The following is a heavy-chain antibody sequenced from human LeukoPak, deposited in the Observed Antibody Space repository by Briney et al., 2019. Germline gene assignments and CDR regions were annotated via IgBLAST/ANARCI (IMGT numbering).Heavy chain of an antibody. CDR1: GFTFSSYS. CDR2: ISSSSSYI. CDR3: ARERDSYYDILTGYYKAYYFDY. V-gene: IGHV3-21*01. D-gene: IGHD3-9*01. Sequence: GGSLRLSCAASGFTFSSYSMNWVRQAPGKGLEWVSSISSSSSYIYYADSVKGRFTISRDNAKNSLYLQMNSLRAEDTAVYYCARERDSYYDILTGYYKAYYFDYWGQGTLVTVSS. J-gene: IGHJ4*02.